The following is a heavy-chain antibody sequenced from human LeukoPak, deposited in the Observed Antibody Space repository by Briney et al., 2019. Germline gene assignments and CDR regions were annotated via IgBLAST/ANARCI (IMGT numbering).Heavy chain of an antibody. CDR3: AKDPRPGIAVAGTFDP. D-gene: IGHD6-19*01. J-gene: IGHJ5*02. V-gene: IGHV3-23*01. Sequence: GGSLRLSCAASGFTFSSYAMSWVRQAPGKGLEWVSAISGSGGSTYYADSAKGRFIISRDNSKNTLYLQMNSLRAEDTAVYYCAKDPRPGIAVAGTFDPWGQGTLVTVSS. CDR2: ISGSGGST. CDR1: GFTFSSYA.